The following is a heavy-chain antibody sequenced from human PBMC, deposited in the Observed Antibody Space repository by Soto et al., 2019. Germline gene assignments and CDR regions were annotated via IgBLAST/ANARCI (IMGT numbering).Heavy chain of an antibody. D-gene: IGHD2-2*01. Sequence: GGSLRLSCAASGFTFSDYAVSWVRQAPGKGLECLSLISGTGVPTLYAGSVKGRFSVSRDNSKNTLFLEMNDLRVDDTAIYYCAKSFCSSSSCFFLWVDPWGPGTLVTVSS. CDR3: AKSFCSSSSCFFLWVDP. V-gene: IGHV3-23*01. CDR2: ISGTGVPT. J-gene: IGHJ5*02. CDR1: GFTFSDYA.